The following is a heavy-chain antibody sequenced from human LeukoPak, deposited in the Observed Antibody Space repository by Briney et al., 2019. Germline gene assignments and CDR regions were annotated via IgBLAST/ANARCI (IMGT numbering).Heavy chain of an antibody. J-gene: IGHJ6*02. D-gene: IGHD6-19*01. CDR1: GFTFGSYS. Sequence: PGGSLRLSCAASGFTFGSYSMCWVRQAPGKGLEWVSGISGSGGSTYYVDSVKGRFTISRDNSKNTLYLQMNSLRAEDTAVFYCAKGTVAGHFYYYDMDVWGQGTTVTVSS. CDR2: ISGSGGST. V-gene: IGHV3-23*01. CDR3: AKGTVAGHFYYYDMDV.